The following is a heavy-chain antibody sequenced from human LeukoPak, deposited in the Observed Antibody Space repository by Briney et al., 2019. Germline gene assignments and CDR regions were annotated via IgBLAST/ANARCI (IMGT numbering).Heavy chain of an antibody. D-gene: IGHD3-10*02. V-gene: IGHV3-48*03. CDR3: AELGLTMVGGV. J-gene: IGHJ6*04. CDR2: ISSSGSTI. CDR1: GFTFSSYE. Sequence: GGSLRLSCAASGFTFSSYEMNWVRQAPGKGLEWVSYISSSGSTIYYADSVKGRFTISRDNAKNSLYLQMNSLRAEDTAVYYCAELGLTMVGGVWGKGTTVTISS.